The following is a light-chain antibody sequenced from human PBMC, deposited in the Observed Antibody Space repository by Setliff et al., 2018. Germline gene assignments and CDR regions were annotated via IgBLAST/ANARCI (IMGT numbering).Light chain of an antibody. Sequence: QSALTQPASVSGSPGQSNTISCTGTSRDVGGKKYVSWYQHHPGKAPKLIIYDVINRPSGISNRFSGSKSGNTASLTISCLQAEDEADYYCTSYTDITTVFGSGTKATVL. CDR1: SRDVGGKKY. J-gene: IGLJ1*01. CDR2: DVI. CDR3: TSYTDITTV. V-gene: IGLV2-14*03.